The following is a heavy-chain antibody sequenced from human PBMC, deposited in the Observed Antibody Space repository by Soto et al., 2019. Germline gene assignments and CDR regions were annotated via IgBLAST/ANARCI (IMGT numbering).Heavy chain of an antibody. CDR1: GGSLSNYY. CDR3: ATSKTYFFQSGGSHHVTLGF. CDR2: IYHSGST. V-gene: IGHV4-34*02. D-gene: IGHD2-15*01. Sequence: QVQLQQWGAGLLKPSETLSLTCAVSGGSLSNYYWSWIRQPPGKGLEWIGEIYHSGSTNYNPSLTSRVPISVDTCKNQFYLKLSSVTAADTAGYYCATSKTYFFQSGGSHHVTLGFCGPGTLVTVSS. J-gene: IGHJ4*02.